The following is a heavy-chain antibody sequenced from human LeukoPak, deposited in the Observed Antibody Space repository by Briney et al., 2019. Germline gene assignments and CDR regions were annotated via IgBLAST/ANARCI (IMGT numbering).Heavy chain of an antibody. CDR3: ARVEVIAAVGTFRFDY. V-gene: IGHV1-69*13. J-gene: IGHJ4*02. CDR2: IIPLFGTA. Sequence: SVKVSCKASGGTFSRYAISWVRQAPGPGLEWMGGIIPLFGTANYAHKFQGRVTITAVESTSTAYMELSSLRSEDTVVYYCARVEVIAAVGTFRFDYWGQGTLVTVSS. CDR1: GGTFSRYA. D-gene: IGHD6-13*01.